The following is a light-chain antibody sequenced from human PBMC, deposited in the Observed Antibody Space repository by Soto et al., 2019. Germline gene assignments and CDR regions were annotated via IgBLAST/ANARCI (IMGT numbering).Light chain of an antibody. V-gene: IGLV2-14*01. J-gene: IGLJ1*01. CDR3: SSYPTSSTRV. CDR2: EVS. CDR1: SSDVGIYNY. Sequence: QSVLTQPASVSGSPGQSIAISCTGSSSDVGIYNYVSWYQQHPGKVPKLIIYEVSNRPSGVSNRFSGSKSGNTASLTISGLQAEDEADYYCSSYPTSSTRVFGTGTKVTVL.